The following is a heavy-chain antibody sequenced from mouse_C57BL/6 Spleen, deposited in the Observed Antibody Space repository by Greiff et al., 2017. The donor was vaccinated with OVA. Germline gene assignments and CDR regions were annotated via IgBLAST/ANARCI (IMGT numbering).Heavy chain of an antibody. CDR2: ISSGGDYI. V-gene: IGHV5-9-1*02. J-gene: IGHJ2*01. CDR1: GFTFSSYA. D-gene: IGHD2-14*01. CDR3: TREGTGYYFDY. Sequence: EVHLVESGEGLVKPGGSLKLSCAASGFTFSSYAMSWVRQTPEKRLEWVAYISSGGDYIYYADTVKGRFTISRDNARNTLYLQMSSLKSEDTAMYYCTREGTGYYFDYWGQGTTLTVSS.